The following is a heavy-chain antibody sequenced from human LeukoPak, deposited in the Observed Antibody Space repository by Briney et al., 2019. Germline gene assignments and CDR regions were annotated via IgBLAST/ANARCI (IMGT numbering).Heavy chain of an antibody. CDR3: ARWGAIVGATRGYWFDP. CDR2: IYTSGST. CDR1: GGSISSGSYY. Sequence: PSQTLSLTCPVSGGSISSGSYYWSWIRQPAGKGLEWIGRIYTSGSTNYNPSLKSRVTISVHTSKNQFSLNLSSVTAADTAVYYCARWGAIVGATRGYWFDPWGQGTLVTVSS. V-gene: IGHV4-61*02. J-gene: IGHJ5*02. D-gene: IGHD1-26*01.